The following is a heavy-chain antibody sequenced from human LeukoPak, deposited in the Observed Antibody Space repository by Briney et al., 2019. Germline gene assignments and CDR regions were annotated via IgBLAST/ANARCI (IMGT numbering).Heavy chain of an antibody. D-gene: IGHD2-21*02. Sequence: GGSLRLSCAASGFTFSTYAMSWVRQAPGMGLEWASAVSGNGGRTYDADSVRGRFTISRDNSKNTLYLQMNSLRAEDTAVYYCVKDSEGVPGGDCYADWGQGTLVTVSS. CDR1: GFTFSTYA. J-gene: IGHJ4*02. CDR3: VKDSEGVPGGDCYAD. CDR2: VSGNGGRT. V-gene: IGHV3-23*01.